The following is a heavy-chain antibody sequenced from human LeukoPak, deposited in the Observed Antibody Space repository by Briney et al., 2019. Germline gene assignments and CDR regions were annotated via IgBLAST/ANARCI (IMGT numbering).Heavy chain of an antibody. J-gene: IGHJ4*02. CDR2: IYYSGST. V-gene: IGHV4-31*03. CDR1: GGSISSGGYY. D-gene: IGHD3-22*01. CDR3: ARVPIEYYYDSSGYIDY. Sequence: SETLSLTCTVSGGSISSGGYYWSWIRQHPGKGLEWIGYIYYSGSTYYNPSLKSRVTISVDTSKNQFSLKLSSVTAADTAVYYCARVPIEYYYDSSGYIDYWGQGTLVTVSS.